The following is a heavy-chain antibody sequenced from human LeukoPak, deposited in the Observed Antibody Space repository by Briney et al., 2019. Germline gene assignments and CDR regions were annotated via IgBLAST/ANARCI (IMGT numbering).Heavy chain of an antibody. CDR1: GYTFTGYY. J-gene: IGHJ6*02. Sequence: ASVGVSCKASGYTFTGYYIHWVRQAAGQGLEWMGWLNPDGGGAYYAQSFQGRVTMTRDTSISTAYMELSSLRFDDTAVYYCARVGPIDYYCYPMDVWGQGTTVTVSS. CDR3: ARVGPIDYYCYPMDV. V-gene: IGHV1-2*02. CDR2: LNPDGGGA.